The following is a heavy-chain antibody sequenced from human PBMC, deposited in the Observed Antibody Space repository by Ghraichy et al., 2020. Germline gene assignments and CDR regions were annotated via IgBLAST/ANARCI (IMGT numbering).Heavy chain of an antibody. CDR3: ARFLSSWYGFDY. D-gene: IGHD6-13*01. V-gene: IGHV3-53*01. CDR1: GFSVSSYY. J-gene: IGHJ4*02. Sequence: GESLNISCAASGFSVSSYYMNWVRQAPGKGLEWVAVIYSGGSTYYADSVKGRFTISRDNSKNTLYLQMNSLRAEDTAVYYCARFLSSWYGFDYWGQGTLVTVSS. CDR2: IYSGGST.